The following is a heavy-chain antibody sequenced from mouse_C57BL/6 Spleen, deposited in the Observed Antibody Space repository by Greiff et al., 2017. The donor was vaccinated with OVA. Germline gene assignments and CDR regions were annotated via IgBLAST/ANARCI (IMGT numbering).Heavy chain of an antibody. CDR1: GFTFSDYY. D-gene: IGHD2-4*01. V-gene: IGHV5-12*01. CDR2: ISNGGGST. J-gene: IGHJ4*01. Sequence: EVKVEESGGGLVQPGGSLKLSCAASGFTFSDYYMYWVRQTPEKRLEWVAYISNGGGSTYYPDTVKGRFTISRDNAKNTLYLQMSRLKSEDTAMYYYARRGGDYNYAMDYWGQGTSVTVSS. CDR3: ARRGGDYNYAMDY.